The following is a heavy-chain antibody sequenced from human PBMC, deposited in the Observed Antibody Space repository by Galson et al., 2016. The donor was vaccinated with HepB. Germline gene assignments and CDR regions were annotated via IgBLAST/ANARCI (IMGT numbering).Heavy chain of an antibody. J-gene: IGHJ6*02. D-gene: IGHD2-8*01. CDR3: ARGGTLSKTNLYGMDV. CDR2: MNPKSGNA. Sequence: SVKVSCKASGYTFSNYDINWVRQAPGQGPEWMALMNPKSGNAGYAQSFKARVTMTRDTSISTAYIELYSLTSEDTAVYFCARGGTLSKTNLYGMDVWGQGTTVTVSS. V-gene: IGHV1-8*01. CDR1: GYTFSNYD.